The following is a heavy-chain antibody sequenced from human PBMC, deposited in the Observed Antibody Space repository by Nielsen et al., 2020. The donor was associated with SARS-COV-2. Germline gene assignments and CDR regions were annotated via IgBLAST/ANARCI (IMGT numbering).Heavy chain of an antibody. D-gene: IGHD3-3*01. J-gene: IGHJ3*02. CDR3: ARGAYDFWSGYSEGAFDI. V-gene: IGHV3-33*01. Sequence: GESLKISCAASGFTFSSYGMHWVRQAPGKGLEWVAVIWYDGSNKYYADSVKGRFTISRDNSKNTLYLQMNSLRAEDTAVYYCARGAYDFWSGYSEGAFDIWGQGTMVTVSS. CDR1: GFTFSSYG. CDR2: IWYDGSNK.